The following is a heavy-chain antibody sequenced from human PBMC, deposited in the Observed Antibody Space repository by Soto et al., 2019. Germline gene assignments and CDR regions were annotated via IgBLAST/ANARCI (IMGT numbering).Heavy chain of an antibody. V-gene: IGHV4-30-4*01. J-gene: IGHJ4*02. CDR2: IYYSGST. Sequence: ASETLSLTCTVSGGSISSGDYFWSWIRQPPGKGLEWIGYIYYSGSTYYNPSLKSRVTISVDTSKNQFSLKLSSVTAADTAVYYCASQPLEDTYYYDSSGYYGLWGQGTLVTVSS. CDR1: GGSISSGDYF. CDR3: ASQPLEDTYYYDSSGYYGL. D-gene: IGHD3-22*01.